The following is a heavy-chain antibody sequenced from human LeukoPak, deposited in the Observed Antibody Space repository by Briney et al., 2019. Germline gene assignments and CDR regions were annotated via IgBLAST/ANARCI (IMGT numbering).Heavy chain of an antibody. CDR1: GGTFSSYT. CDR3: PRGSSGSDYYYYGMDV. D-gene: IGHD3-22*01. Sequence: GSSVKVSCKASGGTFSSYTISWVRQAPGQGLEWMGRIIPILGIANYAQKFQGRVTITADKSTSTAYMELSSLRSEDTAVYYCPRGSSGSDYYYYGMDVWGQGTTVTVSS. V-gene: IGHV1-69*02. CDR2: IIPILGIA. J-gene: IGHJ6*02.